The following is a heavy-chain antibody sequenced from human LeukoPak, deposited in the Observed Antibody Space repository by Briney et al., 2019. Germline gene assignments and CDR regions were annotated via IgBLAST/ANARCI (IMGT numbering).Heavy chain of an antibody. J-gene: IGHJ3*02. V-gene: IGHV3-11*01. Sequence: GGSLRLSCAASGFTFSDYYMSWIRQAPGKGLEWVSYISSSGSTIYYADSVKGRFTISRDNAKNSLYLQMNSLRAEDTTVYYCARAGYYDILTGYSGAAFDIWGQGTMVTVSS. CDR1: GFTFSDYY. CDR2: ISSSGSTI. CDR3: ARAGYYDILTGYSGAAFDI. D-gene: IGHD3-9*01.